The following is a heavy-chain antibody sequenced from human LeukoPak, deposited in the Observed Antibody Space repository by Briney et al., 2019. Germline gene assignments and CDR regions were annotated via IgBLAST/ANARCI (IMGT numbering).Heavy chain of an antibody. CDR2: INPSGGST. CDR3: ARVGDSSGWYGYYYYYGMDV. CDR1: GYTFTSYY. V-gene: IGHV1-46*01. D-gene: IGHD6-19*01. J-gene: IGHJ6*02. Sequence: ASVKVSCKASGYTFTSYYMHWVRQAPGQGLEWMGIINPSGGSTSYAQKFQGRVTMTRDTSTSTVYMELSSLRSEDTAVYYCARVGDSSGWYGYYYYYGMDVWGQGTTVTVSS.